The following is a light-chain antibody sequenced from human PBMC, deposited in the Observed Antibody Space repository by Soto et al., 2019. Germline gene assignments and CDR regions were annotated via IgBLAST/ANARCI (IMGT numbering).Light chain of an antibody. Sequence: EIVLTQSPGTLSLSPGERATLSCRASQNVDSTYLAWYRQKPGQAPRVLIYGASSRATGIPDRFSDSGSGTDFTFTISRLEPEDFAVYYCQQYSSSLPTFGQGTKVEIK. CDR3: QQYSSSLPT. CDR2: GAS. V-gene: IGKV3-20*01. J-gene: IGKJ1*01. CDR1: QNVDSTY.